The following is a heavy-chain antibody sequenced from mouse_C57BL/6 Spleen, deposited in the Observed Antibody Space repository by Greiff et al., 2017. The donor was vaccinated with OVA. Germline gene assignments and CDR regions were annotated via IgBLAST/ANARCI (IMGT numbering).Heavy chain of an antibody. D-gene: IGHD2-4*01. CDR3: TLYDYDSWFAD. Sequence: QVQLQQSGAELVRPGASVTLSCKASGYTFTDYEMHWVKQTPVHGLEWIGAIDPETGGTAYNQKFKGKAILTADKSSSTAYMELRSLTSEDSAVYYCTLYDYDSWFADWGQGTLVTVSA. V-gene: IGHV1-15*01. CDR2: IDPETGGT. J-gene: IGHJ3*01. CDR1: GYTFTDYE.